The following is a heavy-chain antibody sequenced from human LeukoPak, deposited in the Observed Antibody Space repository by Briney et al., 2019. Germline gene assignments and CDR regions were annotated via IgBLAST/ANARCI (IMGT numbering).Heavy chain of an antibody. CDR2: ISSSSSHI. CDR1: GFTFRSYG. CDR3: ATDHDYYYDSSGHPSIFDI. J-gene: IGHJ3*02. V-gene: IGHV3-21*01. D-gene: IGHD3-22*01. Sequence: GGSLRLSCAASGFTFRSYGMHWVRQAPGKGLEWVSSISSSSSHIYYADSVKGRFTISRDNAKNSLYLQMNSLRAEDTAVYYCATDHDYYYDSSGHPSIFDIWGQGTMVTVSS.